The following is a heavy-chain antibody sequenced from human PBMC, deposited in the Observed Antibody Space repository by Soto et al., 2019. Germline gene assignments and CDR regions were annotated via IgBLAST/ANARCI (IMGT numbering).Heavy chain of an antibody. CDR2: ISSSGSTI. Sequence: PGGSLRLSCAASGFTFSDYYMSWIRQAPGKGLEWVSYISSSGSTIYYADSVKGRFTISRDNAKNSLYLQMNSLRAEDSAVYYCARGQDDILTVYAYWGQGTLVTVSS. CDR1: GFTFSDYY. CDR3: ARGQDDILTVYAY. J-gene: IGHJ4*02. D-gene: IGHD3-9*01. V-gene: IGHV3-11*01.